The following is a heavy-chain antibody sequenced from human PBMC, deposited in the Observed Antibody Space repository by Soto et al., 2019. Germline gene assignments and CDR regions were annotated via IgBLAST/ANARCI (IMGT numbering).Heavy chain of an antibody. D-gene: IGHD2-2*03. CDR2: IYGGGST. CDR3: ASGLDMIATPGDAFDS. V-gene: IGHV3-66*01. Sequence: GGSLRLSCAASGFTVSSNYMSWVRQAPGKGLEWVSVIYGGGSTYYADSVKGRFTISRDNSKNTLYLQMNSLRAEDTAVYYCASGLDMIATPGDAFDSRGQGTTVTVSS. J-gene: IGHJ3*01. CDR1: GFTVSSNY.